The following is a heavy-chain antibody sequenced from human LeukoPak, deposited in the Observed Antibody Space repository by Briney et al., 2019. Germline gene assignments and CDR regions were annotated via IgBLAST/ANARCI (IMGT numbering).Heavy chain of an antibody. J-gene: IGHJ4*02. D-gene: IGHD3-10*01. V-gene: IGHV4-59*01. Sequence: SETLSLTCTVSGGSISRYYWSWIRQSSGKGLEWIGYIYYSGSTDYNPSLKTRVTISVDTSKNQFSLKLTSVTAADTAVYYCARGQNYLSVRGVPFDYWGQGALVTVSS. CDR1: GGSISRYY. CDR3: ARGQNYLSVRGVPFDY. CDR2: IYYSGST.